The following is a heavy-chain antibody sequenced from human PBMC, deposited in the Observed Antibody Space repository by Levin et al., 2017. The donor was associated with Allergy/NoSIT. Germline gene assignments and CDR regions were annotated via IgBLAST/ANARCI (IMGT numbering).Heavy chain of an antibody. CDR2: IYYSGNT. Sequence: SCSVSGGSISNSNFYWAWVRQPPGKGLEWIGSIYYSGNTYYNPSLKSRVAISVDTSKNQFSLKVISVTAADTAIYYCAGQWYSSGWEIDSWGQGTLVTVSS. J-gene: IGHJ4*02. V-gene: IGHV4-39*07. D-gene: IGHD6-19*01. CDR1: GGSISNSNFY. CDR3: AGQWYSSGWEIDS.